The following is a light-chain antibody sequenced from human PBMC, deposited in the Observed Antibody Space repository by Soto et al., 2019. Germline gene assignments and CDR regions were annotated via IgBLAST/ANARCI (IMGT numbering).Light chain of an antibody. J-gene: IGKJ4*01. CDR3: QQYNNWPLT. CDR1: QSVSSN. CDR2: GAS. Sequence: EIVMTQSPATLSVSPGERATLSCRASQSVSSNLAWYQQKPGQGHRLLIYGASTGATGIPARFSGSGSGTEFTLTISSLQSEDFAVYYCQQYNNWPLTFGGGSKVEIK. V-gene: IGKV3-15*01.